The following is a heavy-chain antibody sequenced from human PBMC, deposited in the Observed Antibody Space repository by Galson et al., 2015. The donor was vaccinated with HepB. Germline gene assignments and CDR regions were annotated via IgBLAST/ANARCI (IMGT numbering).Heavy chain of an antibody. CDR3: ARDSVAYAAAAGQTQYYYYGMDV. CDR1: GFTFSTYG. D-gene: IGHD6-13*01. J-gene: IGHJ6*02. Sequence: SLRLSCAASGFTFSTYGMHWVRQAPGKGLEWVAVIWYDGSNKYYGDSVKGRFTISRDNSKDTLYLQMSSLRAEDTAVYYCARDSVAYAAAAGQTQYYYYGMDVWGQGTTVTVSS. CDR2: IWYDGSNK. V-gene: IGHV3-33*01.